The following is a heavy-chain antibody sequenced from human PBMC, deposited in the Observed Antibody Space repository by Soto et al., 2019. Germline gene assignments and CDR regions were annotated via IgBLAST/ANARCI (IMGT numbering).Heavy chain of an antibody. J-gene: IGHJ4*02. CDR1: GGSISSNY. CDR3: ARYRREAVAGYTLDY. D-gene: IGHD6-13*01. Sequence: PSETLSLTCTVSGGSISSNYCTWSRQPPGKGLEWIGYVYNSGSTNYNPSLKSRVTISEDTSRSQFSLKVNSMTAADTAVYYCARYRREAVAGYTLDYWGQGILVTVSS. V-gene: IGHV4-59*01. CDR2: VYNSGST.